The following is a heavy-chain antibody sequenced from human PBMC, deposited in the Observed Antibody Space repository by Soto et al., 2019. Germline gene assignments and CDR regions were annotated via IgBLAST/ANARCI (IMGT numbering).Heavy chain of an antibody. J-gene: IGHJ4*02. CDR2: IYYSGST. D-gene: IGHD4-17*01. CDR1: GGSISSSSYY. V-gene: IGHV4-39*01. CDR3: ERSPRGPTTVSTGSFDY. Sequence: PSETLSLTCTVSGGSISSSSYYWGWIRQPPGKGLEWIGSIYYSGSTYYNPSLKSRVTISVDTAKNQFSLKLSSVTAADTAVYYCERSPRGPTTVSTGSFDYWGQGTLVTVSS.